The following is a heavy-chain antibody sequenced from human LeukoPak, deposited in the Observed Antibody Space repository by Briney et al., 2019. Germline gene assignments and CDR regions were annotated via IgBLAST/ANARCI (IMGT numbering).Heavy chain of an antibody. J-gene: IGHJ4*02. CDR3: ARDLGSLSL. CDR1: GGSISSGGYY. Sequence: SETLSLTCTVSGGSISSGGYYWSWIRQTPGKGLEWIGEINHSGGTNYNPSLESRVTISIDTSKNQFSLKLSSVNAADTAVYYCARDLGSLSLWGQGTLVTVSS. V-gene: IGHV4-39*07. CDR2: INHSGGT. D-gene: IGHD1-26*01.